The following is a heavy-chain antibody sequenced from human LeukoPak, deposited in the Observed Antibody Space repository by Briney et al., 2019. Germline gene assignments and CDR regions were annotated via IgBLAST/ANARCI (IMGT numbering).Heavy chain of an antibody. Sequence: PGGSLRLSCTSSDLTFSNYEMHWVRQAPGKGLDWVSYISSSSSTIYYADSVKGRFTISKDNAKNSLDLQMNTLRAEDTAIYYCARGRYDFGSGPRAYYFDYWGQGTLVTVSS. V-gene: IGHV3-48*03. D-gene: IGHD3-3*01. J-gene: IGHJ4*01. CDR3: ARGRYDFGSGPRAYYFDY. CDR2: ISSSSSTI. CDR1: DLTFSNYE.